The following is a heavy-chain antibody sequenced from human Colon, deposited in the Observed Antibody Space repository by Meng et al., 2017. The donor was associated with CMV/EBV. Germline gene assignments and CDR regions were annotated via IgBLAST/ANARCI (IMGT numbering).Heavy chain of an antibody. CDR1: GFTVSSPY. Sequence: EVQLVESGGGLIQPGGSLRLSCTASGFTVSSPYMSWVRQAPGKGLEWVSVIYSGGSTYYADSVKGRFTISGDNAENTLYLQMDSLRVDDTAVYYCAAQRRAGFDSWGQGTLVTVSS. J-gene: IGHJ5*01. V-gene: IGHV3-53*01. CDR3: AAQRRAGFDS. CDR2: IYSGGST. D-gene: IGHD5-24*01.